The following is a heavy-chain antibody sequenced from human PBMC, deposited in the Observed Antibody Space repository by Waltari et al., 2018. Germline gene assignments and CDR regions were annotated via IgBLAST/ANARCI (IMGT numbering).Heavy chain of an antibody. CDR2: INHSRST. CDR3: ARGQVDDIARIDAFDI. V-gene: IGHV4-34*01. J-gene: IGHJ3*02. Sequence: QVQLQQWGAGLLKPSETLSLTCAVYGGSFSGYYWSWIRQPPGKGLEWIGEINHSRSTNYNPSLKSRVTISVDTSKNQFSLKLSSVTAADTAVYYCARGQVDDIARIDAFDIWGQGTMVTVSS. CDR1: GGSFSGYY. D-gene: IGHD3-22*01.